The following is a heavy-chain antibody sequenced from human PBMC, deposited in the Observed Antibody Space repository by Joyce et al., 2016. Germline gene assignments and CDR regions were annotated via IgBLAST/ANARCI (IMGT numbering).Heavy chain of an antibody. Sequence: EVQLLESGGGLVQPGESLRLSCAASGFTFSSYAVSWVRQAPGKGLEWVSSISGNAINTNDADSVKGRFTISRDNSKNTLYMEMVSLRAEDTAVYFCAKVTRVGSGLIDYWGQGTLVTVSS. J-gene: IGHJ4*02. V-gene: IGHV3-23*01. CDR3: AKVTRVGSGLIDY. CDR1: GFTFSSYA. D-gene: IGHD3-3*01. CDR2: ISGNAINT.